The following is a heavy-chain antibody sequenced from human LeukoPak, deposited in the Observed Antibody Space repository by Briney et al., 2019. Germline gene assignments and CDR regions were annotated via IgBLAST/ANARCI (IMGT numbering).Heavy chain of an antibody. J-gene: IGHJ6*02. D-gene: IGHD6-6*01. CDR1: GFTFSSYS. V-gene: IGHV3-48*02. CDR2: ISRSSSTI. Sequence: GGSLRLSCAASGFTFSSYSMNWVRQAPGKGLEWVSYISRSSSTIYYADSVKGRFTISRDNAKNSLYLQMNSLRDEDTAVYYCARARPRHYYYGMDVWGQGTTVTVSS. CDR3: ARARPRHYYYGMDV.